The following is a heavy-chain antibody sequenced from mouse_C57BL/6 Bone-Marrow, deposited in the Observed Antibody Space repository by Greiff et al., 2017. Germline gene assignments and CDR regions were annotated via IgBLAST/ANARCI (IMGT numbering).Heavy chain of an antibody. CDR3: ARHEEGIYYGNYDWFAY. CDR2: FYPGSGSI. D-gene: IGHD2-1*01. V-gene: IGHV1-62-2*01. J-gene: IGHJ3*01. Sequence: QVQLQQSGAELVKPGASVKLSCKASGYTFTEYTIHWVKQRSGQGLEWIGWFYPGSGSIKYNEKFKDKATLTADKSSSTVYMGLSRLTSEDSAVYFCARHEEGIYYGNYDWFAYWGQGTLVTVSA. CDR1: GYTFTEYT.